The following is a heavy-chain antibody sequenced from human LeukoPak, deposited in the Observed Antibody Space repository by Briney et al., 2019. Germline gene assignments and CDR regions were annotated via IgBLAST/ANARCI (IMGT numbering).Heavy chain of an antibody. Sequence: GGSLRLSCAASGFTFSNYNMNWVRQAPGKGLEWVSSISSSSSSINYADSLKGRFTISRDNAKNSLYLQMNSLRAEDTAVYYCARDSGGSAPDFDYWGQGTLVTVSS. V-gene: IGHV3-21*01. CDR1: GFTFSNYN. CDR2: ISSSSSSI. D-gene: IGHD2-15*01. J-gene: IGHJ4*02. CDR3: ARDSGGSAPDFDY.